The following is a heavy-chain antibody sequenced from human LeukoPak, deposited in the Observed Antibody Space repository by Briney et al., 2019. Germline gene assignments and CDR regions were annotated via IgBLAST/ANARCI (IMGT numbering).Heavy chain of an antibody. CDR1: GGSISSGNYY. Sequence: SQTLSLTCTVSGGSISSGNYYWSWIRQPAGKGLERIGRIDTSGSTNYNPSLKSRLTISVDTSNNQFSLQLRSVTAADTAVYYCARGGFDPWGQGTLVTVSS. CDR3: ARGGFDP. V-gene: IGHV4-61*02. CDR2: IDTSGST. J-gene: IGHJ5*02.